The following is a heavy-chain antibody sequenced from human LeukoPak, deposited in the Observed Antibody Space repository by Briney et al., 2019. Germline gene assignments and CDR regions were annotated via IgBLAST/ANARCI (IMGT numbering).Heavy chain of an antibody. V-gene: IGHV1-2*02. CDR3: AREYYYDSSGYSVDYYYYGMDV. D-gene: IGHD3-22*01. CDR2: INPSSGGT. Sequence: SVKVSCKTSGYTFTDYFVHWVRQAPGQGLEWMGWINPSSGGTEYAQKFLGRVTMTRDTSISTAYMEPSRLRSDDTAVYFCAREYYYDSSGYSVDYYYYGMDVWGQGTTVTVSS. CDR1: GYTFTDYF. J-gene: IGHJ6*02.